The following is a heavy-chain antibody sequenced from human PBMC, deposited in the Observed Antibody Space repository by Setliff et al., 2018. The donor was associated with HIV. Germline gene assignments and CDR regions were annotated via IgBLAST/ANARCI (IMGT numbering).Heavy chain of an antibody. CDR2: IYKSGST. J-gene: IGHJ4*02. CDR3: ARQHPFLEWLPLHFDQ. Sequence: SETLSLTCAVSGDSINRGYYWAWIRQPPGKGPEWIGSIYKSGSTYHNPSLKSRVTISVNLSKNPFALKLPSVTAADTAVYYCARQHPFLEWLPLHFDQWGQGTLVTVSS. D-gene: IGHD3-3*01. V-gene: IGHV4-38-2*01. CDR1: GDSINRGYY.